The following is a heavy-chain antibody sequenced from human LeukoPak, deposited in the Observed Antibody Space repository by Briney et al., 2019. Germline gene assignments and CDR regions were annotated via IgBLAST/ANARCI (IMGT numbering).Heavy chain of an antibody. CDR2: ISGSGGST. J-gene: IGHJ4*02. D-gene: IGHD6-13*01. V-gene: IGHV3-23*01. CDR1: GFTFSSYA. Sequence: GGSLRLSCAASGFTFSSYAMSWVRQAPGKGLEWVSAISGSGGSTYYADSVKGRFTISRDNSKNTLYLQMSSLRAEDTAVYYCVKGRAAGSYYFDYWGQGTLVTVSS. CDR3: VKGRAAGSYYFDY.